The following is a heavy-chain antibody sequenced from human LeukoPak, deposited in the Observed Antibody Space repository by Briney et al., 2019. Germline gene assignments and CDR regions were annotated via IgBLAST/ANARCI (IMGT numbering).Heavy chain of an antibody. J-gene: IGHJ5*02. Sequence: GESLKISCKGSGYSFTSYWIGWVRQMPGKGLEWMGIIYPGDSDTRYSPSFQGQVTISADKSISTAYLQWSSLKASDTAMYYCARLGCSSTSCYTSFPSWFDPWGQGTLVTVSS. D-gene: IGHD2-2*02. CDR1: GYSFTSYW. V-gene: IGHV5-51*01. CDR2: IYPGDSDT. CDR3: ARLGCSSTSCYTSFPSWFDP.